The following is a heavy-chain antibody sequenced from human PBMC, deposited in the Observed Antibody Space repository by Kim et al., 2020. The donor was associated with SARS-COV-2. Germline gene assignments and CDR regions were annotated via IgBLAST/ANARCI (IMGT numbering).Heavy chain of an antibody. V-gene: IGHV4-31*02. J-gene: IGHJ1*01. CDR3: ASAQLGVAEYFQH. Sequence: YNPALKSRVTISVDTSKNQFSLKLSSVTAADTAVYYWASAQLGVAEYFQHWGQGTLVTVSS. D-gene: IGHD3-16*01.